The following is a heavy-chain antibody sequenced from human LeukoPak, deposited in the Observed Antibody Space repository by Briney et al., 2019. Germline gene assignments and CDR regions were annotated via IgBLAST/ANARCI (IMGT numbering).Heavy chain of an antibody. CDR3: ARDLRRQTPRIAAAGTFGMDV. J-gene: IGHJ6*02. V-gene: IGHV4-4*02. CDR1: GGSISSSNW. Sequence: PSETLSLTCAVSGGSISSSNWWSWVRQPPGKGLEWIGEIYHSGSTNYNPSLKSQVTISVDKSKNQFSLKLSSVTAADTAVYYCARDLRRQTPRIAAAGTFGMDVWGQGTTVTVSS. D-gene: IGHD6-13*01. CDR2: IYHSGST.